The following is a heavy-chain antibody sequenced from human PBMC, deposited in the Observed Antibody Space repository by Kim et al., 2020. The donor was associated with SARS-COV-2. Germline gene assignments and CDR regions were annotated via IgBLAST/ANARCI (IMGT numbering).Heavy chain of an antibody. Sequence: YYNPSRKSRVTISVDTSKNQFSLKLSSVTAADTAVYYCARHSSGYPYFDYWGQGTLVTVSS. J-gene: IGHJ4*02. D-gene: IGHD3-22*01. CDR3: ARHSSGYPYFDY. V-gene: IGHV4-39*01.